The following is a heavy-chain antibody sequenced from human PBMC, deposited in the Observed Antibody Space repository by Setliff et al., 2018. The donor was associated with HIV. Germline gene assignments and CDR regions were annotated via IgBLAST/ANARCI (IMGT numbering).Heavy chain of an antibody. J-gene: IGHJ4*01. CDR1: GYTFTNYD. Sequence: ASVKVSCKASGYTFTNYDIYWVRQAPGQGLEWMGVINPSGGSTSYAQKFQGRVTMTRGTSSGTVYMELSGLRFEDTAVYYCARVFYYSAGSYSLDYWGQETLVTVSS. CDR2: INPSGGST. CDR3: ARVFYYSAGSYSLDY. D-gene: IGHD3-10*01. V-gene: IGHV1-46*01.